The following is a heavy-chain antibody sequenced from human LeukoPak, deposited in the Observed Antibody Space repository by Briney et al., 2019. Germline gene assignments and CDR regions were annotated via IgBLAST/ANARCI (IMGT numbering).Heavy chain of an antibody. D-gene: IGHD6-19*01. J-gene: IGHJ6*02. CDR1: GYTFTSYG. V-gene: IGHV1-18*01. CDR2: ISAYNGNT. CDR3: ARGSPIKYSSGWYRDYYYYGMDV. Sequence: ASVEVSCKASGYTFTSYGISWVRQAPGQGLEWMGWISAYNGNTNYAQKLQGRVTITRDTSASTAYMELSSLRSEDTAVYYCARGSPIKYSSGWYRDYYYYGMDVWGQGTTVTVSS.